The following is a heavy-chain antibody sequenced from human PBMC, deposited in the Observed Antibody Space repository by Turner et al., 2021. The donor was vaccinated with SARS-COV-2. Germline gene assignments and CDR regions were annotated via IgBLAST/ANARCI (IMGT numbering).Heavy chain of an antibody. CDR3: ARTLDSGWYQGQFYFDY. CDR2: IYWDDDK. D-gene: IGHD6-19*01. J-gene: IGHJ4*02. CDR1: GFSLSISGLG. Sequence: QITLKESGPPLVKPTHTLTLTCTFSGFSLSISGLGVGWIRQPPGKSLEWLALIYWDDDKRYSPSLRSRLTITKDTSKNQVVLTVTNMDPADTATYYCARTLDSGWYQGQFYFDYWGQGTLVTVSS. V-gene: IGHV2-5*02.